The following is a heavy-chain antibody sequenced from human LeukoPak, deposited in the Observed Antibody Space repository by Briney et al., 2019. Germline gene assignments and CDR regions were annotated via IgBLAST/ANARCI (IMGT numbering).Heavy chain of an antibody. Sequence: SETLSLTCTVSGGSISSYYWSWIRQPPGKGLEWIGYIYYSGSTHYNPSLKSRVTISVDTSKNQFSLRLSSVTAADTAVYYCARVTGYMTEDYFDYWGQGTLITVSS. V-gene: IGHV4-59*01. D-gene: IGHD6-13*01. CDR3: ARVTGYMTEDYFDY. J-gene: IGHJ4*02. CDR2: IYYSGST. CDR1: GGSISSYY.